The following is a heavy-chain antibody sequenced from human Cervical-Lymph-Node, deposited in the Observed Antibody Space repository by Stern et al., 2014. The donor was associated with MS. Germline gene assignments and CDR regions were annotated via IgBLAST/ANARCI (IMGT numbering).Heavy chain of an antibody. V-gene: IGHV1-2*06. D-gene: IGHD2/OR15-2a*01. Sequence: QVQLLQPGAEVKKPGASMKVSCKASGYSFSDFYIHWVRQAPGQGLEWMGRINPKTGGTKYAQKFRGRVTMSRDTSISTAYMELSRLKSDDTAVYYCTRGDLVIVSVVLGRFDPWGQGTLATVAS. CDR3: TRGDLVIVSVVLGRFDP. J-gene: IGHJ5*02. CDR2: INPKTGGT. CDR1: GYSFSDFY.